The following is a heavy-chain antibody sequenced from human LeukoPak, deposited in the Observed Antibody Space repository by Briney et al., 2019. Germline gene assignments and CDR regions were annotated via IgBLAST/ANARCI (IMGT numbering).Heavy chain of an antibody. CDR2: ISSSGSTI. V-gene: IGHV3-11*04. D-gene: IGHD3-10*01. CDR3: AKDRGNYYGSGSYYFDY. Sequence: GGSLRLSCAASGFTFSDYYTSWIRQAPGKGLEWVSYISSSGSTIYYADSVKGRFTISRDNSKNTLYLQMNSLRAEDTAVYYCAKDRGNYYGSGSYYFDYWGQGTLVTVSS. J-gene: IGHJ4*02. CDR1: GFTFSDYY.